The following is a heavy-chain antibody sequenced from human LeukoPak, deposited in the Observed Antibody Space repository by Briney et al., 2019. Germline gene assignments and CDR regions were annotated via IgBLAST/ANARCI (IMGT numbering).Heavy chain of an antibody. D-gene: IGHD4-17*01. CDR1: GFTFSSYG. CDR3: ARDRGDYVVNDAFDI. CDR2: IWYDGSNK. J-gene: IGHJ3*02. Sequence: GSSLRLSCAASGFTFSSYGMHWVRQAPGKGLEWVAVIWYDGSNKYYADSLKGRFTVSRDNSKNTVYLQMNSLSAEDTAVYYCARDRGDYVVNDAFDIWGQGTMVTVSS. V-gene: IGHV3-33*01.